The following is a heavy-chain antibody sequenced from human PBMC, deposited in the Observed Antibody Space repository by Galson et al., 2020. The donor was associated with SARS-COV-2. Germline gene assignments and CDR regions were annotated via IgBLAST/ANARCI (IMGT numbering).Heavy chain of an antibody. J-gene: IGHJ6*02. D-gene: IGHD4-4*01. V-gene: IGHV4-4*07. CDR3: ARDPLSRGRPGNYEVYYYYVMDV. Sequence: SETLSLTCTVSGGSISSYYWSWIRQPAGKGLEWIRRIYTSGSTKYNPSLKSRVTMSVDTSKNQFSLKLSSVTAADTAVYYCARDPLSRGRPGNYEVYYYYVMDVWGQGTTVTVSS. CDR2: IYTSGST. CDR1: GGSISSYY.